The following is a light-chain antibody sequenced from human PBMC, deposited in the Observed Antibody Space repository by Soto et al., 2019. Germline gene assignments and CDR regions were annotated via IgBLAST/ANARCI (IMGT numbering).Light chain of an antibody. V-gene: IGLV1-44*01. J-gene: IGLJ1*01. CDR3: AAWDDRLNGYV. Sequence: QSVLTQPPSASGTPGQRVTISCSGSSSNIGSNTVNWYQQLPGTAPKLLIYSNNQRPSGVPDRFSGPKSGTSASLAISGLQSEDEADYYCAAWDDRLNGYVFGAGTKVTVL. CDR1: SSNIGSNT. CDR2: SNN.